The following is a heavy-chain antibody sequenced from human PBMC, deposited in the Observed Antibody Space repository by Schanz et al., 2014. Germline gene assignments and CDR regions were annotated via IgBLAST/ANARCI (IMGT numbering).Heavy chain of an antibody. CDR1: GYTFINYG. D-gene: IGHD3-3*01. CDR2: ISAHNGDT. J-gene: IGHJ3*02. Sequence: QVQLVQSGAEVKKPGASVKVSCEASGYTFINYGISWVRQAPGQGLEWMGWISAHNGDTNYAQKVQGRVTLTTDASTSTAYMELRSLRSDDTAMYYCARDGLRFLEWLPRPDIWGQGTMVIVS. V-gene: IGHV1-18*01. CDR3: ARDGLRFLEWLPRPDI.